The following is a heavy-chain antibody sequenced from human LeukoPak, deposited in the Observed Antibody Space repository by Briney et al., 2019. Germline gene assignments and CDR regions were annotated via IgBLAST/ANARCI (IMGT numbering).Heavy chain of an antibody. CDR2: INPNSGGT. V-gene: IGHV1-2*02. Sequence: ASVKVSCRASGYPFTGYYMHWVRQAPGQGLAWMGWINPNSGGTNYAQKFQGRVTMTRDTSISTAYMELSRLRSDDTAVYHCARGLWVGVVGASNYWGQGTLVTVSS. D-gene: IGHD1-26*01. CDR1: GYPFTGYY. CDR3: ARGLWVGVVGASNY. J-gene: IGHJ4*02.